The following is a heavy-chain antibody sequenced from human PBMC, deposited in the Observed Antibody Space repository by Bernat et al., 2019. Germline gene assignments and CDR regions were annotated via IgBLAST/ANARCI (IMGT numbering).Heavy chain of an antibody. Sequence: QVQLVESGGGVVQPGRSLRLSCAASGFTFSSYAMHWVRQAPGKGLEWVAVISYDGSNKYYADSVKGRFTISRDNSKNTLYLQMNSLRAEDTAVYYCARDSRFSGNFDYWGQGTLVTVSS. J-gene: IGHJ4*02. CDR1: GFTFSSYA. CDR2: ISYDGSNK. V-gene: IGHV3-30*01. CDR3: ARDSRFSGNFDY.